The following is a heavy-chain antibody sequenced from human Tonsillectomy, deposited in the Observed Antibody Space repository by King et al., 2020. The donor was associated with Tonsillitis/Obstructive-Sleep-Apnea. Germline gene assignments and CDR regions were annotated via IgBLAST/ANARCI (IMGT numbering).Heavy chain of an antibody. D-gene: IGHD5-12*01. J-gene: IGHJ4*02. Sequence: VQLVQSGGGVVQPGRSLRLSCAASGFTFSSYGSHWVRRAPGKGLEWVAMIWHYGSNNYYTDSVKCRFTISRDNSKNTLYLQMNSLRAEDTAVYYCARDYEGDYFDYWGQGTLVTVSS. CDR1: GFTFSSYG. CDR2: IWHYGSNN. CDR3: ARDYEGDYFDY. V-gene: IGHV3-33*01.